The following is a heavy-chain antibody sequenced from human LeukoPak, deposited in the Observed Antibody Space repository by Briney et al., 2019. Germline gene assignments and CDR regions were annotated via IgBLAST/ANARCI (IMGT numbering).Heavy chain of an antibody. D-gene: IGHD3-22*01. CDR1: GFTFSSYG. Sequence: GGSLRLSCAASGFTFSSYGVHWVRQAPGKGLEWVAVISYDGSNKYYADSVKGRFTISRDNSKNTLYLQMNSLRAEDTAVYYCAKDIDYYDSSGSFDYWGQGTLVTVSS. J-gene: IGHJ4*02. CDR2: ISYDGSNK. V-gene: IGHV3-30*18. CDR3: AKDIDYYDSSGSFDY.